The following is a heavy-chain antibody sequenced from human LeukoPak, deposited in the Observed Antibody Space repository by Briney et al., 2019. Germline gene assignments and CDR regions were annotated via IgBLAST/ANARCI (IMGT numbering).Heavy chain of an antibody. D-gene: IGHD6-13*01. CDR1: GGTFSSYA. CDR2: IIPIFGTA. V-gene: IGHV1-69*13. CDR3: ARWLGDGYSSSWYYFDY. Sequence: ASVKVSCKASGGTFSSYAISWVRQAPGQGLEWMGGIIPIFGTANYAQKFQGRVTITADESTSTAYMELSSLRSEDTAVYYCARWLGDGYSSSWYYFDYWGQGTLVTVSS. J-gene: IGHJ4*02.